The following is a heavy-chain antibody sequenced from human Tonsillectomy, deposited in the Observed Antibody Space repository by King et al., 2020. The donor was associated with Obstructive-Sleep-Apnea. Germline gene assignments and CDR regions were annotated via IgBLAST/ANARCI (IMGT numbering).Heavy chain of an antibody. CDR3: ARDIGSFDP. J-gene: IGHJ5*02. Sequence: VQLVESGGGLVQPGGSLRLSCAASGFTFSSFWMSWVRQAPGKGLEWGATIKQDGSEKYYVDSVMGRFTISRDNAKNSLYLQMNSLRAEDTAVYYCARDIGSFDPWGQGTLVTVSS. CDR1: GFTFSSFW. D-gene: IGHD1-26*01. CDR2: IKQDGSEK. V-gene: IGHV3-7*01.